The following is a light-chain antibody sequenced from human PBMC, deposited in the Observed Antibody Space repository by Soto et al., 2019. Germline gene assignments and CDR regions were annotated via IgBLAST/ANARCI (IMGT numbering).Light chain of an antibody. Sequence: ILMTQSPATLSVSPGDTAILSCRASQSVGSNLAWYQQKPGQSPRRLIYRASIRAAGIPDRFSGSGSGTDFTLTISRLEPEDFAVYYCHHFGSSRHTFGQGTKVEIK. CDR3: HHFGSSRHT. J-gene: IGKJ2*01. CDR2: RAS. CDR1: QSVGSN. V-gene: IGKV3-20*01.